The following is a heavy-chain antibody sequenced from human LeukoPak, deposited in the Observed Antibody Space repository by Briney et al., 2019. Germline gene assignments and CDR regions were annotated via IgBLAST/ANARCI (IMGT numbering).Heavy chain of an antibody. D-gene: IGHD3-22*01. CDR1: GGTFSSYA. CDR3: AREPYYYDSSGYYSYFDY. J-gene: IGHJ4*02. V-gene: IGHV1-69*05. Sequence: GSSVKASCKASGGTFSSYAISWVRQAPGQGLEWMGGIIPIFGTANYAQKFQGRVTITTDESTSTAYMELSSLRSEDTAVYYCAREPYYYDSSGYYSYFDYWGQGTLVTVSS. CDR2: IIPIFGTA.